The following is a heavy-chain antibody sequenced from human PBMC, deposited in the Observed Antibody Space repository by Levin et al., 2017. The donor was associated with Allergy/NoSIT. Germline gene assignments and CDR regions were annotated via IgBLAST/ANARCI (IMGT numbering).Heavy chain of an antibody. Sequence: SCKVSGGSISSGSYYWSWIRQPAAKGLEWIGRIYSSGSANYNPSLKSRDTISVDTSKNQFSLKLSSVTAADTAVYYCARAEVGSEHWGQGTLVTVSS. CDR1: GGSISSGSYY. D-gene: IGHD3-10*01. V-gene: IGHV4-61*02. CDR3: ARAEVGSEH. J-gene: IGHJ4*02. CDR2: IYSSGSA.